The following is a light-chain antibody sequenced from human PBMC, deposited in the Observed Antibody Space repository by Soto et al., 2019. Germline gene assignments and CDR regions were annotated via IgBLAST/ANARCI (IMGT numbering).Light chain of an antibody. J-gene: IGKJ1*01. CDR3: QQYNSDSQT. Sequence: DIQMTQSPSTLSASVGDRVSITCRASQSISSWLAWYQQKPGKAPKLLIYDASGLESVVPSRFSGSGSGREFNLTIRSVQPYYYAAHCCQQYNSDSQTFGQGIKVEIK. CDR2: DAS. CDR1: QSISSW. V-gene: IGKV1-5*01.